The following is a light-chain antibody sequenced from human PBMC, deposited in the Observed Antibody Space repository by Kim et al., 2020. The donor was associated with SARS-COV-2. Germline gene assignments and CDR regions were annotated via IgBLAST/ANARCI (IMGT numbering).Light chain of an antibody. V-gene: IGKV3D-7*01. J-gene: IGKJ2*01. CDR2: GAS. CDR3: QQDYNLPYT. Sequence: EIVMTQSPATLSLSPGERATLSCRASQSVSSSYLSWYQQKPGQAPRLLIYGASTRATGIPARFSGSGSGTDFTHTISSLQPEDFAVYYCQQDYNLPYTFGQGTKLEI. CDR1: QSVSSSY.